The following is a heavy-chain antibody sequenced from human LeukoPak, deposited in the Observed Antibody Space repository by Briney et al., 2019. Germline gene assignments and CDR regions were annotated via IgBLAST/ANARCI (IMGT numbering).Heavy chain of an antibody. CDR3: ARDQGIIEYYDFWSGYLHGMDV. D-gene: IGHD3-3*01. CDR1: GYTFTSYY. J-gene: IGHJ6*02. V-gene: IGHV1-46*01. Sequence: ASVKVSCKASGYTFTSYYMHWVRQAPGQGLEWMGIINPSGGSTSYAQKFQGRVTMTRDTSTSTVYMELSSLRSEDTAVYYCARDQGIIEYYDFWSGYLHGMDVWGQGTTVTVSS. CDR2: INPSGGST.